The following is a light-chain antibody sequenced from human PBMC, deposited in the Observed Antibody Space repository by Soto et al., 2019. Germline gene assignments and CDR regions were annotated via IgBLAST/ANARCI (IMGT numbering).Light chain of an antibody. CDR1: QSVSSN. J-gene: IGKJ1*01. CDR2: GAS. V-gene: IGKV3-15*01. CDR3: QQYNTWPRT. Sequence: EIVMTQSPATLSVSPGERATLSCRASQSVSSNLAWYQQKPGQAPRLFIYGASTRATGIPARFSGSESGTEFTLTISSLQSEDFAVYYCQQYNTWPRTFGQGTKVEIK.